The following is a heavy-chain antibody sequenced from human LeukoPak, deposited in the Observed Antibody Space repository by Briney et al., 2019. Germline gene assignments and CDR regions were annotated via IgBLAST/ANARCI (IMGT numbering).Heavy chain of an antibody. J-gene: IGHJ2*01. CDR3: ARDSGPPGVRGSISRRSYWHFDV. D-gene: IGHD3-10*01. Sequence: SQTLSLTCIVSGGSIRSGDYTWSWIRQPPGKGLEWIGYIYHSGSPSYNPSLKNRITISVDTSKNQFSLRLTSMTAADTAVYYCARDSGPPGVRGSISRRSYWHFDVWGRGTLVTVSS. CDR1: GGSIRSGDYT. V-gene: IGHV4-61*08. CDR2: IYHSGSP.